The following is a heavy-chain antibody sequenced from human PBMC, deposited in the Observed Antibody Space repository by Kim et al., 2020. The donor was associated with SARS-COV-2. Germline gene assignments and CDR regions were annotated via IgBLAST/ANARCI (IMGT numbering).Heavy chain of an antibody. J-gene: IGHJ4*02. CDR2: ISYDGSNK. Sequence: GGSLRLSCAASGFTFSSYAMHWVRQAPGKGLEWVAVISYDGSNKYYADSVKGRFTISRDNSKNTLYLQMNSLRAEDTAVYYCARRGAPGYRPTYYYGSGSYDWGQGALVTVSS. V-gene: IGHV3-30*04. CDR1: GFTFSSYA. D-gene: IGHD3-10*01. CDR3: ARRGAPGYRPTYYYGSGSYD.